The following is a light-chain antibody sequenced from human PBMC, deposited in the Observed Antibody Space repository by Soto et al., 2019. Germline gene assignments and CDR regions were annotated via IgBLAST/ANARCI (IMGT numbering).Light chain of an antibody. CDR1: QSVSSTY. V-gene: IGKV3-20*01. CDR3: QQYGGSRT. Sequence: EIVLTQSPGTLSLSPGERATLSCRASQSVSSTYLAWYQQKPGQAPRLLIYGSSSKATGIPDRFSGSASGTDFTLSINRLEPEDFAIYSCQQYGGSRTFGQGTKLQIK. J-gene: IGKJ2*01. CDR2: GSS.